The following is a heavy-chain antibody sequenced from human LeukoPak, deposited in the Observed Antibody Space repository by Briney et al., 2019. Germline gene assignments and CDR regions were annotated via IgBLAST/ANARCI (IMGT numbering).Heavy chain of an antibody. J-gene: IGHJ4*02. D-gene: IGHD3-22*01. CDR3: ARSILDRSGYFED. CDR1: GFTFRNYG. CDR2: IWYDGSNK. V-gene: IGHV3-33*01. Sequence: GGSLRLSCAASGFTFRNYGMHWVREAPGKGLEWVAVIWYDGSNKYYGDSVKGRFTISRDNSKSTMYLQMNSVTAEDTAVYYCARSILDRSGYFEDWGQGTLVTVSS.